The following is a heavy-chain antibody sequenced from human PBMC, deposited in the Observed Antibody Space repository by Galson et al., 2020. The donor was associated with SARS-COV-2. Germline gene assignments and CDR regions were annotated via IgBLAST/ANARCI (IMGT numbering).Heavy chain of an antibody. CDR3: AKESYGDSNFDYYYYYDGMDV. V-gene: IGHV3-30*18. J-gene: IGHJ6*02. D-gene: IGHD4-17*01. CDR1: GFTFSSYG. CDR2: ISYDGSNK. Sequence: TGGSLRLSCAASGFTFSSYGMHWVRQAPGKGLEWVAVISYDGSNKYYADSVKGRFTISRDNSKNTLYLQMNSLRAEDTAVYYCAKESYGDSNFDYYYYYDGMDVWGQGTTVTVSS.